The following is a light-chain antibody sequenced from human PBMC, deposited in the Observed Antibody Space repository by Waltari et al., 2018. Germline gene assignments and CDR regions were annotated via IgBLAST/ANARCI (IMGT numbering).Light chain of an antibody. CDR2: WAS. J-gene: IGKJ5*01. Sequence: DIVLTQSPDSLAVSLGERATIDCWSSQSRFFGASGKNYLAWYQQKPGQPPKVLISWASTREAVVPERFSGSGSGAHFTLTVDSLQAEDVAGYYCQQYSSSPITFGQGTRLEI. CDR1: QSRFFGASGKNY. CDR3: QQYSSSPIT. V-gene: IGKV4-1*01.